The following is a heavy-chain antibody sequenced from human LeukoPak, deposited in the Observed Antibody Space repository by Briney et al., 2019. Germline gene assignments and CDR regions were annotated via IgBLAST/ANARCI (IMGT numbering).Heavy chain of an antibody. D-gene: IGHD3-9*01. J-gene: IGHJ4*02. Sequence: GGSLRLSCAASGFSFSSYNMNWVRLTPGKGLEGVANIKQDGREKYYVDSVKGRFTISRDNAKNSLYLQMNSLRAEDTAVYYCARVEDYDILTGFDYWGQGTLVTVSS. V-gene: IGHV3-7*01. CDR1: GFSFSSYN. CDR3: ARVEDYDILTGFDY. CDR2: IKQDGREK.